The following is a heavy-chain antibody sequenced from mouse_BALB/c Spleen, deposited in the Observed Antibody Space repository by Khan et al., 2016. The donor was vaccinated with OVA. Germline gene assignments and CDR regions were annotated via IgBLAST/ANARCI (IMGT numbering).Heavy chain of an antibody. V-gene: IGHV1S81*02. J-gene: IGHJ2*01. Sequence: QVQLQQPGAELVNPGASVNLSCKASGYTLTSYWMHWVKQRPGQGLEWIGEINPSNGRTNYNEKFKSKATLTVDKSSSTAYMQLSSPTSEDSAVYYCARLLINIDYWGKGTTLTVAS. CDR2: INPSNGRT. CDR3: ARLLINIDY. CDR1: GYTLTSYW. D-gene: IGHD2-1*01.